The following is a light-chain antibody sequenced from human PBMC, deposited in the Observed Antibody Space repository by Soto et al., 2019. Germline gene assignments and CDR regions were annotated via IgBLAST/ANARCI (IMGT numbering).Light chain of an antibody. V-gene: IGLV2-14*03. CDR2: DVT. CDR1: SSDVGGFNY. Sequence: QSVLTQPASVSGSPGQSITISCTGTSSDVGGFNYVSWYQQHPGKAPKLMIYDVTNRPSGVSYRVSGSKSGNTVSLTISGLQAEDESDYYCNSYTSSSTYVFGTGTKLTVL. J-gene: IGLJ1*01. CDR3: NSYTSSSTYV.